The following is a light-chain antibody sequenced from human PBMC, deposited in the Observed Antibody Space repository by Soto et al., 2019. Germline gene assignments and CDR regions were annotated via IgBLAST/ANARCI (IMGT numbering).Light chain of an antibody. J-gene: IGKJ4*01. CDR3: QRYNDYPLT. V-gene: IGKV1-5*03. Sequence: DIQMTQAPSTLSESVGDRVTITCRASQNIDSWMAWYQQKPGKAPKVLIYKASRLESGVPSRFSGSGSGTEFTLTISSLQPDDFATYYCQRYNDYPLTFGGGTKVEIK. CDR1: QNIDSW. CDR2: KAS.